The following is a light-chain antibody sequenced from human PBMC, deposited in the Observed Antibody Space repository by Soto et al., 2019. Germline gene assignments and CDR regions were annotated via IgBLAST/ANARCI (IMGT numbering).Light chain of an antibody. CDR2: DVS. CDR1: SSDVGGYNY. V-gene: IGLV2-14*01. Sequence: QSALTQPASVSGSPGQSITISCTGTSSDVGGYNYVSWYQQHPGKAPKLMIYDVSNRPSGVSNRFSGSKSGNTASLTISGLQAEDEADYYCSSYTPTALSVFGGGTKLTVL. CDR3: SSYTPTALSV. J-gene: IGLJ2*01.